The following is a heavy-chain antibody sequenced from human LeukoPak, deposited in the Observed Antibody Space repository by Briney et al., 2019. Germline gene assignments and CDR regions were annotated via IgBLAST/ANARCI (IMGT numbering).Heavy chain of an antibody. CDR3: ARGPNKSDGGNSGSAWFDP. D-gene: IGHD4-23*01. CDR1: GYTFTTYD. V-gene: IGHV1-8*01. Sequence: ASVKVSCKASGYTFTTYDINWVRQAPGQGLEWMGWMNPNSGNTGYAQKFQGRVTMTRNTSISTAYMELSSLRSEDTAVYYCARGPNKSDGGNSGSAWFDPWGQGTLVTASS. J-gene: IGHJ5*02. CDR2: MNPNSGNT.